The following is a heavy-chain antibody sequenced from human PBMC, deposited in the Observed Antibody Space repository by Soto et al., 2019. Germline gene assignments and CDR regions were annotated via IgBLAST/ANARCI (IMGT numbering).Heavy chain of an antibody. D-gene: IGHD3-10*01. CDR1: GGSISSYY. CDR2: IYYSGST. J-gene: IGHJ6*02. V-gene: IGHV4-59*01. CDR3: ARSYYYGSGSYYTHYYYYYGMEV. Sequence: SETLSLTCTVSGGSISSYYWSWIRQPPGKGLEWIGYIYYSGSTNYNPSLKSRVTISVDTSKNQFSLKLSSVTAADTAVYYCARSYYYGSGSYYTHYYYYYGMEVWGQGTTVTVSS.